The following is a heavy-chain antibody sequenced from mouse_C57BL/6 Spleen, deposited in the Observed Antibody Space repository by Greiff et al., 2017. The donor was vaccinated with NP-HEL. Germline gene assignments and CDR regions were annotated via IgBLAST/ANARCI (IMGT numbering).Heavy chain of an antibody. D-gene: IGHD2-4*01. CDR1: GFTFTDYY. V-gene: IGHV7-3*01. CDR3: ASQIYYDYDGGHYYAMDY. J-gene: IGHJ4*01. CDR2: IRNKANGYTT. Sequence: EVKVVESGGGLVQPGGSLSLSCAASGFTFTDYYMSWVRQPPGKALEWLGFIRNKANGYTTEYSASVKGRFTIPSDNSQSILYLQMNALIAEDSATYYCASQIYYDYDGGHYYAMDYWGQGTSVTVSS.